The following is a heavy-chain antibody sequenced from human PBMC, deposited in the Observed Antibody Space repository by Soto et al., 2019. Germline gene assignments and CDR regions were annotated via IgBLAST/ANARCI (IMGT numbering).Heavy chain of an antibody. CDR1: GFTFSSYG. D-gene: IGHD3-10*01. J-gene: IGHJ6*02. Sequence: GGSLRLSCAASGFTFSSYGMHWVRQAPGKGLEWVAVIWYDGSNKYYADSVKGRFTISRDNSKNTLYLQMNSLRAEDTAVYYCARDRLDRMVRGARHGDRMDVWGQGTTVTVSS. CDR2: IWYDGSNK. V-gene: IGHV3-33*01. CDR3: ARDRLDRMVRGARHGDRMDV.